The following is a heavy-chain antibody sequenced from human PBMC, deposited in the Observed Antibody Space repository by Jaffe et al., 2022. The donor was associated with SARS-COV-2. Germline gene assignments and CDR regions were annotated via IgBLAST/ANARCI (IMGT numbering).Heavy chain of an antibody. J-gene: IGHJ3*02. CDR3: ARVPIEMATIYAFDI. CDR2: IYTSGST. D-gene: IGHD5-12*01. CDR1: GGSISSGSYY. Sequence: QVQLQESGPGLVKPSQTLSLTCTVSGGSISSGSYYWSWIRQPAGKGLEWIGRIYTSGSTNYNPSLKSRVTISVDTSKNQFSLKLSSVTAADTAVYYCARVPIEMATIYAFDIWGQGTMVTVSS. V-gene: IGHV4-61*02.